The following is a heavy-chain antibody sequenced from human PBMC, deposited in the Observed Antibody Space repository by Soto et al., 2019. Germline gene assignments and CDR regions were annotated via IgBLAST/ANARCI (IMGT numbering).Heavy chain of an antibody. CDR3: AKSAVAGTTHVYYYYGMDV. D-gene: IGHD6-19*01. J-gene: IGHJ6*02. CDR1: GFTFSSYA. V-gene: IGHV3-23*01. CDR2: ISGSGGST. Sequence: XGSLSLTCAASGFTFSSYAMSWVRQAPGKGLEWVSAISGSGGSTYYADSVKGRFTISRDNSKNTLYLQMNSLRAEDTAVYYCAKSAVAGTTHVYYYYGMDVWGQGTTVTVSS.